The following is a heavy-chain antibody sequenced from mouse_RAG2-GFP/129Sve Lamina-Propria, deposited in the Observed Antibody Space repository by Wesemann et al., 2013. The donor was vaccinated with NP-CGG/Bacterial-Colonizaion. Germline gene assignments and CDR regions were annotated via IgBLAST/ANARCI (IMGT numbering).Heavy chain of an antibody. CDR2: ISYDGSN. CDR3: AREVDGDYRLAY. Sequence: DVQLQESGPGLVKPSQSLSLTCSVTGYSITSGYYWNWIRQFPGNKLEWMGYISYDGSNNYNPSLKNRISITRDTSKNQFFLKLNSVTTEDTATYYCAREVDGDYRLAYWGQGTLVTVSA. CDR1: GYSITSGYY. D-gene: IGHD2-13*01. J-gene: IGHJ3*01. V-gene: IGHV3-6*01.